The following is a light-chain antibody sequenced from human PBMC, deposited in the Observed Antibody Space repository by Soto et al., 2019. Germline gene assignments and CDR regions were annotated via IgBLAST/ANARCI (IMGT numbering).Light chain of an antibody. CDR2: GAS. Sequence: EIVMTQSPATLSVSPGERATLSCRASQSVSGNFAWYQQKPGQAPRLLIYGASTRATGIPARFSGSGSGTDFTLTISSLQSEDFAVYYCQQYNNWPPVTFGGGTKVEIK. J-gene: IGKJ4*01. CDR1: QSVSGN. CDR3: QQYNNWPPVT. V-gene: IGKV3-15*01.